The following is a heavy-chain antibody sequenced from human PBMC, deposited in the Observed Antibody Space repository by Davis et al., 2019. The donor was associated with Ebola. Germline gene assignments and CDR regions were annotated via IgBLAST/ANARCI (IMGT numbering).Heavy chain of an antibody. J-gene: IGHJ6*02. CDR2: IWYDGSRK. CDR1: GFNFRSYG. D-gene: IGHD3-22*01. CDR3: AKGEYYYDSSGYYYYGMDV. Sequence: GESLKISCAASGFNFRSYGMHWVRQAPDKGLEWVAVIWYDGSRKYYGDSVKGRFTISRDNSKNTLYLQMNSLRAEDTAVYYCAKGEYYYDSSGYYYYGMDVWGQGTTVTVSS. V-gene: IGHV3-30*02.